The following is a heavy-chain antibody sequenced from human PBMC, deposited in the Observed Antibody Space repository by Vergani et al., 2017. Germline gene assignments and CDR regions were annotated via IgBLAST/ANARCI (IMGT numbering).Heavy chain of an antibody. CDR1: GFTLSRHA. Sequence: QVQLEESGGGVVQPGRSLRLSCAGSGFTLSRHAMHWVRQAPGKGLEWVAFIWYDGSKEYYADSVKGRFTISRDNSKNTLYLQMNSLRAEDTAVYYCALTTPGFDHWGQGTLVTVSS. J-gene: IGHJ5*02. CDR3: ALTTPGFDH. D-gene: IGHD1-1*01. V-gene: IGHV3-33*01. CDR2: IWYDGSKE.